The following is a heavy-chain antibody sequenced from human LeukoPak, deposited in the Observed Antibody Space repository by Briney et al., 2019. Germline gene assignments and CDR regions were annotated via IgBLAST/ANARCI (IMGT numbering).Heavy chain of an antibody. V-gene: IGHV3-74*01. CDR3: ARGSGSYSSDAFDI. J-gene: IGHJ3*02. CDR1: GFTFRSFW. D-gene: IGHD3-10*01. CDR2: INGDGSNT. Sequence: TGGSLRLSCAASGFTFRSFWMHWVRQTPGKGLVWVSRINGDGSNTTYADSVKGRFTTSRDTAKNTVYLQMKSLRAEDTAVYYCARGSGSYSSDAFDIWGQGTMVTVSS.